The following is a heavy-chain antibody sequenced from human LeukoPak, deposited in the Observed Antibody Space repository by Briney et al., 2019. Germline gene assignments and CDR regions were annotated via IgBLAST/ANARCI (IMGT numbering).Heavy chain of an antibody. V-gene: IGHV3-69-1*01. Sequence: GGSLRLSCAASGFTFSDYYMNWVRQAPGKGLEWVSSISSSSTIYYADSVKGRFTISRDNAKDSLYLQMNSLRAEDTAVYYCARDGSVRGVIIPTLDYWGQGTLVTVSS. CDR1: GFTFSDYY. D-gene: IGHD3-10*01. J-gene: IGHJ4*02. CDR3: ARDGSVRGVIIPTLDY. CDR2: ISSSSTI.